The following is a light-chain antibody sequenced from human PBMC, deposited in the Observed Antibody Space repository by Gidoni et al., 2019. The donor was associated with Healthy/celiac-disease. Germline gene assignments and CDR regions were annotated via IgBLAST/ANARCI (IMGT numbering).Light chain of an antibody. V-gene: IGKV2-28*01. Sequence: DIVMPQSPLSLPVSPGEPASLSCRSSQTPLHSNGYNYLDWYLQKPGQSPQLLIYLGSTRDSGVPDRFSGSGSGTEFTLKISRVEAEDVGVDYCMQALQTTPLLTFGPGTKVDIK. CDR2: LGS. CDR3: MQALQTTPLLT. CDR1: QTPLHSNGYNY. J-gene: IGKJ3*01.